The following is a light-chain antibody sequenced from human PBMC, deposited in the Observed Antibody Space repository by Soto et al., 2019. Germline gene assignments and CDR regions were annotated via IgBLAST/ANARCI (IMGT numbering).Light chain of an antibody. V-gene: IGKV3-15*01. Sequence: EMGVTQSPGTLSLSPGERASLSCRASQSVSNNYLAWYQPKPGQAPRLLIYGASTRATGIPARFSGSGSGTEFTLTISSLQSEDFAVYYCQQYNNWPHTFGQGTKVDIK. J-gene: IGKJ1*01. CDR1: QSVSNN. CDR2: GAS. CDR3: QQYNNWPHT.